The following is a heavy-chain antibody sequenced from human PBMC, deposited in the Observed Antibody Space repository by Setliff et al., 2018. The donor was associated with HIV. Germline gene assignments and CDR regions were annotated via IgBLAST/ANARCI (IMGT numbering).Heavy chain of an antibody. J-gene: IGHJ4*02. CDR1: GFTFTNAW. D-gene: IGHD3-10*01. CDR3: TTAVAQNWYGSGNENY. Sequence: GSLRLSCAASGFTFTNAWMSWVRQAPGKGLEWVGRIKSKTDGETEDYAAPVKGRFTISRDDSRSTLYLQMNRLITEDTALYYCTTAVAQNWYGSGNENYWGQGTLVTVSS. CDR2: IKSKTDGETE. V-gene: IGHV3-15*01.